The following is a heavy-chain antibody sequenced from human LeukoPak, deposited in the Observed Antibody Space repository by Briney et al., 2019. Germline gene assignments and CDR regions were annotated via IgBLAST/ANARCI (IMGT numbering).Heavy chain of an antibody. CDR2: IYYSRST. J-gene: IGHJ4*02. CDR3: ARLYGNYSVYY. V-gene: IGHV4-39*01. Sequence: SETLSLTCTVSGGSISSSSYYWGWIRQPPGKGLEWIGSIYYSRSTYYDPSLKSRVTICVDTSKNQFSLKLSSVTAADTAVYYCARLYGNYSVYYWGQGTLVTVSS. D-gene: IGHD4-11*01. CDR1: GGSISSSSYY.